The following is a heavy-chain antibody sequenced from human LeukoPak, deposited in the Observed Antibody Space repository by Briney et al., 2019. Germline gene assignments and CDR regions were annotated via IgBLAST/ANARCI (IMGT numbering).Heavy chain of an antibody. Sequence: PGGSLRLSCAASGFTFSRSGMHWVRQAPGKGLEWVALIRYDDASQKDYADAVKGRFIISRDNAKNTLYLQMNSLRAEDTAVYYCAKQPGSVVDSSGSLSRHWGQGTLVTVSS. V-gene: IGHV3-30*02. CDR3: AKQPGSVVDSSGSLSRH. CDR2: IRYDDASQK. D-gene: IGHD3-22*01. CDR1: GFTFSRSG. J-gene: IGHJ4*02.